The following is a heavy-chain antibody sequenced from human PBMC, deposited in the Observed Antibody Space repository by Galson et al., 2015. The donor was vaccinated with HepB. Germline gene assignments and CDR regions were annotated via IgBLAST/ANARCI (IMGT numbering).Heavy chain of an antibody. D-gene: IGHD2-2*01. V-gene: IGHV1-69*13. J-gene: IGHJ6*03. CDR3: ARGRRFLPAASTPRHLYFYHMDV. Sequence: SVKVSCKASGGTFINYAFSWVRQAPGQGLEWMGGIIPAFNAPTYTQRFQGRLTITADESTRTAYMELSSLRSEDTAIYYCARGRRFLPAASTPRHLYFYHMDVWGKGTTVTVSS. CDR1: GGTFINYA. CDR2: IIPAFNAP.